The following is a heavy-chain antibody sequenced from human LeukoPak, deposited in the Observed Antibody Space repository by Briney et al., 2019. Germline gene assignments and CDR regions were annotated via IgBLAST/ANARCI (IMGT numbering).Heavy chain of an antibody. J-gene: IGHJ5*02. CDR1: GYTFTAYY. Sequence: ASLKVSCKASGYTFTAYYIHWVRRAPGQGLEWMGWINPNSGGTESAQKFQGRVTITADKSTSTTYMELSSLRSEDTAVYYCARDLCSGGNCFPTDWFDPWGQGTLVTVSS. V-gene: IGHV1-2*02. CDR2: INPNSGGT. CDR3: ARDLCSGGNCFPTDWFDP. D-gene: IGHD2-15*01.